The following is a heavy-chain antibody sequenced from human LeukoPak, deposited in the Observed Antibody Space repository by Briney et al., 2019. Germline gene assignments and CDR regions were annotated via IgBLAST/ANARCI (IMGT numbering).Heavy chain of an antibody. CDR1: GFTFSSYW. CDR3: ARDGYSHPHSY. CDR2: IKQDGSEK. J-gene: IGHJ4*02. V-gene: IGHV3-7*05. Sequence: GGSLRLSCAASGFTFSSYWMSWVRQAPGKGLEWVANIKQDGSEKYYVDSVKGRFTISRDNGKNSLYLQMNSLRAEDTAVYYCARDGYSHPHSYWGQGTLVTVSS. D-gene: IGHD5-18*01.